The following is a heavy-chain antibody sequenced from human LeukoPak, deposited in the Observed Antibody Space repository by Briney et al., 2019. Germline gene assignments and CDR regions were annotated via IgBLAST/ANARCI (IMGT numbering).Heavy chain of an antibody. Sequence: SVKVSCKASGGTFSSYAISWVRQAPRQGLEWMGGIIPIFGTANYAQKFQGRVTITADKSTSTAYMELSSLRSEDTAVYYCASPNYYDSSGYWRPHFDYWGQGTLVTVSS. CDR2: IIPIFGTA. CDR3: ASPNYYDSSGYWRPHFDY. CDR1: GGTFSSYA. D-gene: IGHD3-22*01. J-gene: IGHJ4*02. V-gene: IGHV1-69*06.